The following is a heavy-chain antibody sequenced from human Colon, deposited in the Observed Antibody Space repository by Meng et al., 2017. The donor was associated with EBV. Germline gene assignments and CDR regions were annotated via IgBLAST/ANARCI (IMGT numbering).Heavy chain of an antibody. J-gene: IGHJ4*02. D-gene: IGHD3-16*01. V-gene: IGHV4-39*07. CDR3: VRVRGDFDY. CDR1: GDSGSDTNHF. Sequence: QLQLRESGTGQGTPSRTLSSTFSVPGDSGSDTNHFWGWVRQAPGKGLEWVGSINYNWNTYSNPSLTSRVTMSLDTSKNQFSLKLSSVTAADTAVYYCVRVRGDFDYWGQGTLVTVSS. CDR2: INYNWNT.